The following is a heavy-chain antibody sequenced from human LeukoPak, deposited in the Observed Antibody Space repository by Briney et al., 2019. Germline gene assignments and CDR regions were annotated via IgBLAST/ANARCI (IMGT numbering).Heavy chain of an antibody. Sequence: GGSLRLSCAASGFTFSSYGMHWVRQAPGKGLEGGAVIWYDGSNKYYADSVKGRFTISRDNSKNTLYLQMDSLRAEDTAVYYCARDPGVRWLVGFDYWGQGTLVTVSS. CDR1: GFTFSSYG. J-gene: IGHJ4*02. V-gene: IGHV3-33*01. D-gene: IGHD6-19*01. CDR3: ARDPGVRWLVGFDY. CDR2: IWYDGSNK.